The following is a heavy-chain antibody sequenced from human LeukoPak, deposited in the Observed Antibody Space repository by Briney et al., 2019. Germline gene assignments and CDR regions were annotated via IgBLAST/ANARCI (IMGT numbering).Heavy chain of an antibody. V-gene: IGHV4-39*01. CDR3: ARQLGDGYNLVYWFDP. D-gene: IGHD5-24*01. CDR1: GGSISSTSYY. Sequence: KPSETLSLTCTVSGGSISSTSYYWGWIRQSPGKGQEWIGSVYYTGSTQDNPSLKGRVTISEDTSKNQFSLKLTSVTAEDTAVYYCARQLGDGYNLVYWFDPWGQGTLVTVSS. J-gene: IGHJ5*02. CDR2: VYYTGST.